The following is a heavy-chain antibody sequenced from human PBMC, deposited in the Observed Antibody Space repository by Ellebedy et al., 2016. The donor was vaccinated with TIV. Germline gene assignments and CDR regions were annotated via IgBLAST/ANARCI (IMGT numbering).Heavy chain of an antibody. D-gene: IGHD1-26*01. Sequence: GGSLRLSXVASGFTFSFYSMNWVRQAAGKGLEWISYVVCTGTTTYYADSVKGRFTISRDNARNSLYLQMDSLRDEDTALYYCARRGNYLGDAFDIWGQGAMVIVSS. CDR3: ARRGNYLGDAFDI. V-gene: IGHV3-48*02. J-gene: IGHJ3*02. CDR1: GFTFSFYS. CDR2: VVCTGTTT.